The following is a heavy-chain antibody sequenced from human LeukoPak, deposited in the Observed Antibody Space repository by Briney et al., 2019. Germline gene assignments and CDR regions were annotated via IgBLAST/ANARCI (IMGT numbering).Heavy chain of an antibody. CDR1: GFAFRNFW. J-gene: IGHJ4*02. Sequence: GGSLRLSCAASGFAFRNFWMSWVRQAPGKGLELVANTKQDGSGKYYVVSVEGRFTVSRDNAKNSLYLQMNSLRAEDTAVYYCARENYNWNPDQGYKVFDYWGQGILVTVSS. D-gene: IGHD1-20*01. V-gene: IGHV3-7*01. CDR2: TKQDGSGK. CDR3: ARENYNWNPDQGYKVFDY.